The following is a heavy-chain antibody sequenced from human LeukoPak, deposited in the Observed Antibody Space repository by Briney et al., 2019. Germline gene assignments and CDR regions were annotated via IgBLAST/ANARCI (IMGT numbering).Heavy chain of an antibody. CDR3: ASPENKIAAAGSDAFDI. V-gene: IGHV1-2*02. Sequence: ASVKVSCKASGYTFTGYYMHWVRQAPGQGLEWMGWINPNSGGTNYAQKFQGRVTMTRDTSISTAYMELSRLRFDDTAVYYCASPENKIAAAGSDAFDIWGQGTMVTVSS. CDR1: GYTFTGYY. D-gene: IGHD6-13*01. J-gene: IGHJ3*02. CDR2: INPNSGGT.